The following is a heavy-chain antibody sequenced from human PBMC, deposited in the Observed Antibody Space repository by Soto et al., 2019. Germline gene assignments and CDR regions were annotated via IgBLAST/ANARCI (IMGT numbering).Heavy chain of an antibody. D-gene: IGHD2-21*02. J-gene: IGHJ4*02. CDR1: VDFIPSGGYY. V-gene: IGHV4-31*03. CDR3: ARTARSVCYFVN. Sequence: QVQLQESGTGLVKPSQTLSLTCTVSVDFIPSGGYYWSWIRQLPGKGLEWIGYIYSGGTTYYDAYLQSRMSISVDMSKQQFFLSLRSVTVADTAVDYCARTARSVCYFVNLGQGTLATVFS. CDR2: IYSGGTT.